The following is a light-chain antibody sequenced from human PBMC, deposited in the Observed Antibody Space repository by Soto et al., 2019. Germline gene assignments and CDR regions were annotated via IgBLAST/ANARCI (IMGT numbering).Light chain of an antibody. Sequence: QSALTQPASVSVSPGQSITISCTGTSSDVGGYNYVSWYQQHPGKAPKLIIYEVSYRPSGISYRVSGSKSGNTAALTISGLRAEDEADYYCASYTSSSTLLFGGGTKLTVL. J-gene: IGLJ3*02. CDR1: SSDVGGYNY. CDR3: ASYTSSSTLL. V-gene: IGLV2-14*01. CDR2: EVS.